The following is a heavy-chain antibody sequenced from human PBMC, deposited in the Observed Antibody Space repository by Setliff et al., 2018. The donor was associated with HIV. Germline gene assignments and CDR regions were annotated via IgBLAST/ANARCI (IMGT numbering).Heavy chain of an antibody. CDR3: ARQAHPRGYYGSAGLFDY. CDR1: GFAFSTFD. CDR2: IYSGGTT. J-gene: IGHJ4*02. Sequence: GGSLRLSCAASGFAFSTFDMNWVRQAPGKGLEWVSVIYSGGTTYYADSVKGRFTISRDTSKNTLHLHMNSLRAEDTAVYYCARQAHPRGYYGSAGLFDYWGQGTPVTVSS. D-gene: IGHD3-22*01. V-gene: IGHV3-66*04.